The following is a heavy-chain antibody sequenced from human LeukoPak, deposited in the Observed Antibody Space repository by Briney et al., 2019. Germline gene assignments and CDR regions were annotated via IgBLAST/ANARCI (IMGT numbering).Heavy chain of an antibody. J-gene: IGHJ4*02. Sequence: GGSLRLSCAASGFTFRDYYMNWIRQPPGKGLEWISYISPSGSDIYYADSLKGRFTISRDNANNSLFLQMNSLRAEDTAVYYCVRDRWSSSWSSGFDYWGQGTLVTVSS. D-gene: IGHD6-13*01. CDR1: GFTFRDYY. CDR2: ISPSGSDI. CDR3: VRDRWSSSWSSGFDY. V-gene: IGHV3-11*04.